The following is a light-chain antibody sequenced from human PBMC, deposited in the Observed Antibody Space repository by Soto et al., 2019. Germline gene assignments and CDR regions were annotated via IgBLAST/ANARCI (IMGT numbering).Light chain of an antibody. CDR1: QSVSSSY. V-gene: IGKV3-20*01. CDR2: GAS. CDR3: QQYGSSPRT. J-gene: IGKJ1*01. Sequence: EIVLTQSPGTLSLSPGERATLSCRASQSVSSSYLAWYQQKPGQAPRLLIYGASSRATGIPDRFSGSGSGIDFTLTISRLEPEDFAVYYCQQYGSSPRTFGKGTKVEIK.